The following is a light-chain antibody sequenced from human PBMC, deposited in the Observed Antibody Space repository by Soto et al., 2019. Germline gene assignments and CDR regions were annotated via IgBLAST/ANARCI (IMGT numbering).Light chain of an antibody. CDR2: EVS. Sequence: QSVLTQPPSVSGSPGQSVAISCTGTSSDVGSYNRVAWYQQSPGTAPKLMIYEVSNRPSGVPDRFSGFKSGNTASLTISGLQAEDEADYYCSSFTSSSTYVFGTGTKVTVL. CDR3: SSFTSSSTYV. CDR1: SSDVGSYNR. J-gene: IGLJ1*01. V-gene: IGLV2-18*02.